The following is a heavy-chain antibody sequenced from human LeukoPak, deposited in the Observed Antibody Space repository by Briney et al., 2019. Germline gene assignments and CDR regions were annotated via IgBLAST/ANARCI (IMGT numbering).Heavy chain of an antibody. Sequence: GGSLRLSCAASGFTFSSYGMHWVRQAPGKGLEWVAFIRYDGSNKYYADSVKGRFTISRDNSKNTLNLQMNSLRPEDTAVYYCAKVKVPAITDYHYMDVWGKGTTVTVSS. CDR1: GFTFSSYG. CDR2: IRYDGSNK. J-gene: IGHJ6*03. V-gene: IGHV3-30*02. D-gene: IGHD2-2*01. CDR3: AKVKVPAITDYHYMDV.